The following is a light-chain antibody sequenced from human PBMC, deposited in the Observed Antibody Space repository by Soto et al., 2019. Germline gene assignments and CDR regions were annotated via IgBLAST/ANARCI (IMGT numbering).Light chain of an antibody. CDR1: QSVLYSSNNKNY. CDR2: WAS. V-gene: IGKV4-1*01. CDR3: HQYYSTPIT. J-gene: IGKJ5*01. Sequence: DIVMTQSPDSLAVSLGERATINCKSSQSVLYSSNNKNYLAWYQQKPGQPPKLLIYWASTRESGVPDRFSGSGSGTVFTLTISSLQAEDVAVYYCHQYYSTPITFGQGTRLEIK.